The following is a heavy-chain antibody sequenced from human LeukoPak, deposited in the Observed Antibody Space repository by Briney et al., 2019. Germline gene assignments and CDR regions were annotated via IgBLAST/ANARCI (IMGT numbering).Heavy chain of an antibody. J-gene: IGHJ3*02. CDR1: GGTFSSYA. CDR3: ARETESRPSLDAFDI. Sequence: SVKVSCKASGGTFSSYAISWVRQAPGEGLEWMGGIIPIFGTANYAQKFQGRVTITADKSTSTAYMELSSLRSEDTAVYYCARETESRPSLDAFDIWGQGTMVTVSS. CDR2: IIPIFGTA. D-gene: IGHD1-14*01. V-gene: IGHV1-69*06.